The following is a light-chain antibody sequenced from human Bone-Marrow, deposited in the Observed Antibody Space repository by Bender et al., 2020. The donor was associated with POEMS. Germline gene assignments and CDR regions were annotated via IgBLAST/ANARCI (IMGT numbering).Light chain of an antibody. V-gene: IGLV2-23*02. Sequence: QSALTQPPSASGSPGQSVTISCTGTSSDIGGYNLVSWYQHHPGKDPKLIIYEVSKRPSGISNRFSASKSGSTASLTISGLQAEDEADYYCSSYIGVGVFGSGTRVTV. CDR2: EVS. CDR3: SSYIGVGV. CDR1: SSDIGGYNL. J-gene: IGLJ1*01.